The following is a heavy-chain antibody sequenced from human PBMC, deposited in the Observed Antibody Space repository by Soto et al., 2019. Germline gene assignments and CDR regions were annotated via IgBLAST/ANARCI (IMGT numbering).Heavy chain of an antibody. CDR1: GFTFSSYA. J-gene: IGHJ2*01. CDR2: ISYDGSNK. D-gene: IGHD5-18*01. V-gene: IGHV3-30-3*01. CDR3: ARDPLSGTAMVLWYFDL. Sequence: QVQLVESGGGVVQPGRSLRLSCAASGFTFSSYAMHWVRQAPGKGLEWVAVISYDGSNKYYADSVKGRFTISRDNSKNTLYLKMNSLRAEDTAVYYCARDPLSGTAMVLWYFDLWGRGTLVTVSS.